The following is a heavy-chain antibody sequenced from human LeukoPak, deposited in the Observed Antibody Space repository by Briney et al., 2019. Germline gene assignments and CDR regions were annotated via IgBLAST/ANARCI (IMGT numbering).Heavy chain of an antibody. D-gene: IGHD5-18*01. CDR1: GFTFSGYY. J-gene: IGHJ3*02. CDR2: ISSSGSTI. V-gene: IGHV3-11*01. Sequence: GGSLRLSCAASGFTFSGYYMSWIRQAPGKGLEWVSYISSSGSTIYYADSVKGRFTISRDNAKNSLYLQMNSLRAEDTAVYYCAREPRGYSYGSHAFDIWGQGTMVTVSS. CDR3: AREPRGYSYGSHAFDI.